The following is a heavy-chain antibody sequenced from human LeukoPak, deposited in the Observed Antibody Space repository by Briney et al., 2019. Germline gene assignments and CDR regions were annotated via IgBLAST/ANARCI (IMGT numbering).Heavy chain of an antibody. Sequence: PGGSLRLSCAASGFTVSSTYMSWVRQXPGKGXXWVSVIYSGGYTYYADSVKGRFTISRDNSKNTLYLQMSSLRAEDTAVYYCAREDQQLAGNLDYWGQGTLVTVSS. CDR2: IYSGGYT. D-gene: IGHD6-13*01. V-gene: IGHV3-53*01. J-gene: IGHJ4*02. CDR1: GFTVSSTY. CDR3: AREDQQLAGNLDY.